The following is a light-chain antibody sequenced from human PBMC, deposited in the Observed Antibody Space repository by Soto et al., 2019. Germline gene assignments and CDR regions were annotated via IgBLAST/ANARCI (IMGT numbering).Light chain of an antibody. J-gene: IGLJ1*01. Sequence: QSLPTQAASVSGSPGQAITISCGGTSSDVGAYIYVSRYQQFPGKAPKLILYEVNNRPSGVSNRFSGSKSGTTASLTISGLQPEDEADYYCSAYSDTDTKVFGTGTKVTV. CDR1: SSDVGAYIY. CDR2: EVN. V-gene: IGLV2-14*03. CDR3: SAYSDTDTKV.